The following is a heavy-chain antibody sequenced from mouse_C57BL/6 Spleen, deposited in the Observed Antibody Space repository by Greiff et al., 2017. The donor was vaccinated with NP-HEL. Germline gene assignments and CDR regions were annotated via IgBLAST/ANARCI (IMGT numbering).Heavy chain of an antibody. CDR1: GFTFSSYA. D-gene: IGHD2-4*01. J-gene: IGHJ4*01. CDR3: ARGEGLRYAMDY. Sequence: EVKLVESGGGLVKPGGSLKLSCAASGFTFSSYAMSWVRQTPEKRLEWVATISDGGSYTYYPDNVKGRFTISRDNAKNNLYLQMSHLKSEDTAMYYCARGEGLRYAMDYWGQGTSVTVSS. CDR2: ISDGGSYT. V-gene: IGHV5-4*03.